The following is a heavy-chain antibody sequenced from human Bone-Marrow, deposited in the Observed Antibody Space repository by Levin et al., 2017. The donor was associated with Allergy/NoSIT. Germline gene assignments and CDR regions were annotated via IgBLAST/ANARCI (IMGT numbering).Heavy chain of an antibody. J-gene: IGHJ4*02. CDR2: INRSGST. Sequence: MSSETLSLTCTVSGGSISSSGYSWGWIRQPPGKGLEWIGSINRSGSTYYNPSLRSRVTISIDTSKNQFSLKLSSVTAAETAVYYCARHLGSNRRNDYWGQGTLVTVSS. CDR1: GGSISSSGYS. V-gene: IGHV4-39*01. CDR3: ARHLGSNRRNDY. D-gene: IGHD3-16*01.